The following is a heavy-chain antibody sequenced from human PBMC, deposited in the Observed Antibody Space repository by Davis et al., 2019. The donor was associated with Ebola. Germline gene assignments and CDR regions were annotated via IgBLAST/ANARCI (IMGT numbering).Heavy chain of an antibody. J-gene: IGHJ6*02. Sequence: SDTLSPTCTLPGCSISSRSYYWCWIRQPPGKGLEWIGSIYYSGSTYYNSSLKSRVTISVDTSKNQFSLKLSSVTAADTAVYYCAREREVPAARMDVWGQGTTVTVSS. V-gene: IGHV4-39*02. CDR1: GCSISSRSYY. CDR3: AREREVPAARMDV. CDR2: IYYSGST. D-gene: IGHD2-2*01.